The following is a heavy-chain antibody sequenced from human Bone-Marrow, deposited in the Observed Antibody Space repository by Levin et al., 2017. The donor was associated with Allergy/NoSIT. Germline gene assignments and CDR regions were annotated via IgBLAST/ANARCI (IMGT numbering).Heavy chain of an antibody. J-gene: IGHJ4*02. CDR3: AKGYHFDY. D-gene: IGHD5-18*01. CDR1: GGSFSGYY. V-gene: IGHV4-34*01. CDR2: INHSGST. Sequence: SQTLSLTCAVYGGSFSGYYWSWIRQPPGKGLEWIGEINHSGSTNYNPSLKSRVTISVDTSKNQFSLKLSSVTAADTAVYYCAKGYHFDYWGQGTLVTVSS.